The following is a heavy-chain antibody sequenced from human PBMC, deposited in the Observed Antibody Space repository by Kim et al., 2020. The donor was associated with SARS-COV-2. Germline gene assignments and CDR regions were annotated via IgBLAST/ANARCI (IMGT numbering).Heavy chain of an antibody. D-gene: IGHD4-17*01. J-gene: IGHJ4*02. CDR1: GFTFSTYW. CDR2: INQGGTEK. V-gene: IGHV3-7*01. CDR3: ARTHYGYFV. Sequence: GGSLRLSCAASGFTFSTYWMTWVRQAPGKGLEWVANINQGGTEKYYVDSVKGRFTISRDNAKNSLFLDVNSLRVEDTAVYYCARTHYGYFVWGQGTLVP.